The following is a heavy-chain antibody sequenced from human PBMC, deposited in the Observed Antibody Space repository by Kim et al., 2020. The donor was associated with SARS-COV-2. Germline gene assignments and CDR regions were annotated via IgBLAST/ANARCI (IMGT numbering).Heavy chain of an antibody. D-gene: IGHD2-2*01. CDR2: INQDGSET. J-gene: IGHJ6*02. CDR3: AREVRVPAALEGYYFSGMDV. Sequence: LSLTCVTSGLSFTSYWMSWVRQVPGKGLEWVANINQDGSETYYVDSVKGRFTISRDNAKKSLYLQMSSLRAEDTAVYHCAREVRVPAALEGYYFSGMDVWGQGTTVTVSS. CDR1: GLSFTSYW. V-gene: IGHV3-7*01.